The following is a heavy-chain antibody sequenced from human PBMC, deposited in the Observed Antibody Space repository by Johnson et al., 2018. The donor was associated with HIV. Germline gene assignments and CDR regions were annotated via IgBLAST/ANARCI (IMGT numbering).Heavy chain of an antibody. V-gene: IGHV3-20*04. Sequence: VQLVESGGSVVRPGGSLRLSCAASGFTFDDYGMSWVRQGPGKGLEWVSGICGSGGSTGYADSVKGRFTIFSDNAKNSLYIQMSGLREEDTALYYCARHAGGDFTSGLFQDWGRGTLVTVSS. D-gene: IGHD4-17*01. J-gene: IGHJ1*01. CDR3: ARHAGGDFTSGLFQD. CDR2: ICGSGGST. CDR1: GFTFDDYG.